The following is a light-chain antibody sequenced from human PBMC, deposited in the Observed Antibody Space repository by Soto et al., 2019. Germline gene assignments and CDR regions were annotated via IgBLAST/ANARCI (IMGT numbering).Light chain of an antibody. Sequence: QSVLTQPPSVSGAPGQRVTISCTGSSSNIRAGYDVHWYQQLPGTAPKLLIYGNTNRPSGVPDRFSGSKSGTSASLAITGLQAEDEADYYCQSYDSRLSAYHVFGTGTKVTVL. CDR1: SSNIRAGYD. CDR3: QSYDSRLSAYHV. J-gene: IGLJ1*01. V-gene: IGLV1-40*01. CDR2: GNT.